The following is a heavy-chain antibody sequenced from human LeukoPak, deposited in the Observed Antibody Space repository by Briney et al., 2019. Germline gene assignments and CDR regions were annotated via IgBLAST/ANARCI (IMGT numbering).Heavy chain of an antibody. CDR3: ARNPVDGALGNWFDP. Sequence: SVKVSCKASGGTFSSYAISWVRQAPGQGLEWMGRIIPILGIANYAQKFRGRVTITADKSTSTAYMELSSLRSEDTAVYYCARNPVDGALGNWFDPWGQGTLVTVSS. V-gene: IGHV1-69*04. D-gene: IGHD6-19*01. J-gene: IGHJ5*02. CDR1: GGTFSSYA. CDR2: IIPILGIA.